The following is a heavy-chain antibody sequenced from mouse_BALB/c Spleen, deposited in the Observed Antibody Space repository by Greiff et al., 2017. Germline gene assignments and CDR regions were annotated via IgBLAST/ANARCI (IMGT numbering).Heavy chain of an antibody. CDR2: ISYSGST. V-gene: IGHV3-2*02. CDR3: ARSGGYYVAWFAY. CDR1: GYSITSDYA. D-gene: IGHD2-3*01. J-gene: IGHJ3*01. Sequence: EVMLVESGPGLVKPSQSLSLTCTVTGYSITSDYAWNWIRQFPGNKLEWMGYISYSGSTSYNPSLKSRISITRDTSKNQFFLQLNSVTTEDTATYYCARSGGYYVAWFAYWGQGTLVTVSA.